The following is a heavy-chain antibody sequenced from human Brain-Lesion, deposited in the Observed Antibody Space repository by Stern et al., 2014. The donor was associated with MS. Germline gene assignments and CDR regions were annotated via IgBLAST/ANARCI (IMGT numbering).Heavy chain of an antibody. CDR1: GYTFSSSD. J-gene: IGHJ4*02. V-gene: IGHV1-8*01. CDR2: MNPYSGNT. D-gene: IGHD2-2*01. Sequence: VQPVESGAEVKKPGASVKVSCKASGYTFSSSDITWARQASGHGLEWMGWMNPYSGNTGYAQKFKGRVSMTSDPSISTVYMELTSLTSDDTAVYFCARAVRNQLLSEYWGQGTLVTVSS. CDR3: ARAVRNQLLSEY.